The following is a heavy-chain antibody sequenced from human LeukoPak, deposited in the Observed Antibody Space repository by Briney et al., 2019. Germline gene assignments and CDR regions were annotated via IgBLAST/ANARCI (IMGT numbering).Heavy chain of an antibody. D-gene: IGHD3-16*01. CDR3: ATVRLGESYYYYMDV. Sequence: PGGSLRLSCAASGFTFSSYSMNWVRQAPGKGLEWVSSISSSSSYIYYADSVKGRFTISRDNAKNSLYLQMNSLRAEDTAVYYCATVRLGESYYYYMDVRGKGTTVTVSS. CDR1: GFTFSSYS. J-gene: IGHJ6*03. CDR2: ISSSSSYI. V-gene: IGHV3-21*01.